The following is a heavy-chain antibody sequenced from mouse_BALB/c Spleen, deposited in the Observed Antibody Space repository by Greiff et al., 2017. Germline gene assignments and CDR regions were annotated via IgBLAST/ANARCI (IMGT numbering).Heavy chain of an antibody. CDR1: GFTFSDYY. J-gene: IGHJ2*01. V-gene: IGHV5-4*02. D-gene: IGHD1-2*01. CDR3: ARDHGYGYFDY. CDR2: ISDGGSYT. Sequence: VQGVESGGGLVKPGGSLKLSCAASGFTFSDYYMYWVRQTPEKRLEWVATISDGGSYTYYPDSVKGRFTISRDNAKNNLYLQMSSLKSEDTAMYYCARDHGYGYFDYWGQGTTLTVSS.